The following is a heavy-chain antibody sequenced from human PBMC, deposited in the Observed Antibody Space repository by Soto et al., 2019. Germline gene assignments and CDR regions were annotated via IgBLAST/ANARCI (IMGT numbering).Heavy chain of an antibody. CDR3: ARDPLWGTAMVLWYFDL. Sequence: QVQLVESGGGVVQPGRSLRLSCAASGFTFSSYAMHWVRQAPGKGLEWVAVISYDGSNKYYADSVKGRFTISRDNSKNXXYLQMNSLRAEDTAVYYCARDPLWGTAMVLWYFDLWGRGTLVTVSS. CDR1: GFTFSSYA. J-gene: IGHJ2*01. CDR2: ISYDGSNK. D-gene: IGHD5-18*01. V-gene: IGHV3-30-3*01.